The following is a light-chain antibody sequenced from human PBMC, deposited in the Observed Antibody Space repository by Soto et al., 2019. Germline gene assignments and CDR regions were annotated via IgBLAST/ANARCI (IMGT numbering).Light chain of an antibody. J-gene: IGKJ1*01. CDR3: QQYGSSPTWT. CDR2: GVS. CDR1: QPVSSNF. V-gene: IGKV3-20*01. Sequence: EFALSPSPRTLSSSEVATLTFSSRHSQPVSSNFLAWYQQKPGQAPRLLIYGVSSRASGIPDRFSGSGSGTDFTLTISRLEPEDSAVYYCQQYGSSPTWTCGQGTKVDIK.